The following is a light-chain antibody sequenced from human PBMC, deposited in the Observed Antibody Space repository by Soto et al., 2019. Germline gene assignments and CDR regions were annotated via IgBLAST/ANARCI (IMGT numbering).Light chain of an antibody. J-gene: IGKJ2*01. V-gene: IGKV3-15*01. CDR1: QSVSSN. CDR2: GAS. Sequence: EIVMTQSPATLSVSPGERATLSCRASQSVSSNLAWYQQKPGQAPRLLIYGASTRATGIPARFSGSGAGTXXXXXISSLQSEDFAVYYCQQYNNWPPGYTFGQGTKLEIK. CDR3: QQYNNWPPGYT.